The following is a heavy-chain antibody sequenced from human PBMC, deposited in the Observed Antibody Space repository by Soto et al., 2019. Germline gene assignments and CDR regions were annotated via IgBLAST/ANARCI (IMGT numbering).Heavy chain of an antibody. CDR2: ISAYNGNT. CDR3: ARGDHYDSSGFPSAD. V-gene: IGHV1-18*01. D-gene: IGHD3-22*01. Sequence: GAAVAVSRQASGYVFTSCGISWVRQAPGHGVEWMGWISAYNGNTNYAQKLQGRVTMTTDTSTSTAYMELRSLRSDDTAVEYGARGDHYDSSGFPSADWVKGPLVTFSS. J-gene: IGHJ1*01. CDR1: GYVFTSCG.